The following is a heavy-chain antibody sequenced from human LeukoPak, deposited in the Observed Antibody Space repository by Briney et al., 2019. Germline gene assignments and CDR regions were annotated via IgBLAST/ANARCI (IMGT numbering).Heavy chain of an antibody. D-gene: IGHD3-10*01. CDR1: GGSISSSNW. J-gene: IGHJ4*02. CDR3: AREGPMFDSGSYSKSLGY. Sequence: SETLSLTCAVSGGSISSSNWWSWVRQPPGKGLEWIGEIYHSGSTNYHPSLKSRVTISVDKSKNQFSLKLSSVTAADMAVYYCAREGPMFDSGSYSKSLGYWGQGILVTVSS. V-gene: IGHV4-4*02. CDR2: IYHSGST.